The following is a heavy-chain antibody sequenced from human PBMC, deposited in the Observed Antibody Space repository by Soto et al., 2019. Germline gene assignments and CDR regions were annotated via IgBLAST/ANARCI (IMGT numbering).Heavy chain of an antibody. Sequence: SETLSLTCTVSGGSISSCGYYWSWIRQHPGKGLEWIGYIYYSGSTYYNPSLKSRVTISVDTSKNQFSLKLSSVTAADTAVYYCARRTYYYDSSGYYDDFWGQGTLVTVSS. D-gene: IGHD3-22*01. CDR3: ARRTYYYDSSGYYDDF. V-gene: IGHV4-31*03. CDR2: IYYSGST. CDR1: GGSISSCGYY. J-gene: IGHJ4*02.